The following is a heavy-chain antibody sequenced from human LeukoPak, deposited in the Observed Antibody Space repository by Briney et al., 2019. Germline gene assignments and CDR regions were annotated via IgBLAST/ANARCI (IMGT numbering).Heavy chain of an antibody. D-gene: IGHD2-2*01. CDR2: ISSSSNYI. Sequence: GGSLRLSCAASGFAFSSYSMNWIRQAPGKGLEGVSSISSSSNYIYYVDSVKGRFTISRDNAKNSLYLQMSSLRAEDTAVYYCARRAVPTATNWFDPWGQGTLVTVSS. CDR3: ARRAVPTATNWFDP. J-gene: IGHJ5*02. CDR1: GFAFSSYS. V-gene: IGHV3-21*01.